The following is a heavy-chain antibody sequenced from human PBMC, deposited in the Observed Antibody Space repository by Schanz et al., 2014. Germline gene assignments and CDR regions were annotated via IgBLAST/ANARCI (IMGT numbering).Heavy chain of an antibody. J-gene: IGHJ4*02. CDR3: ARGRGGNTGYEAADY. CDR1: GYTFTTYA. Sequence: QVQLVQSGSELKKPGASVNISCKASGYTFTTYALNWVRQAPGQGLEWMGWINSNTGNPTYAPAFTGRFVFSLDTAVSPAYLQITGLQAEDSAVFYCARGRGGNTGYEAADYWGQGTRVTVSS. D-gene: IGHD5-12*01. V-gene: IGHV7-4-1*02. CDR2: INSNTGNP.